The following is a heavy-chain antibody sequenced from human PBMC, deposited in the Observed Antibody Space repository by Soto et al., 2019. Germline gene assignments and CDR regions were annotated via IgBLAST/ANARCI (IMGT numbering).Heavy chain of an antibody. CDR3: ARSGSYSYFDY. D-gene: IGHD1-26*01. J-gene: IGHJ4*02. Sequence: LRLSCAASGFTFSNYWMSWVRQAPGKGLEWVANIKQDGSEKYYVDSVKGRFTISRDNAKNSLYLQMNSLRAEDTAVYYCARSGSYSYFDYWGQGTLVTVSS. V-gene: IGHV3-7*01. CDR1: GFTFSNYW. CDR2: IKQDGSEK.